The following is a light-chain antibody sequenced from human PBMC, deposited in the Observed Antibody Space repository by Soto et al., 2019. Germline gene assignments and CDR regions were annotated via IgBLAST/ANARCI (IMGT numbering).Light chain of an antibody. CDR2: TAS. CDR3: QQYRDYSWT. V-gene: IGKV1-5*03. CDR1: QSIGIW. J-gene: IGKJ1*01. Sequence: IKMTQSPSTVSASVGDRVAITCRASQSIGIWLAWYQQKPGKAPRFLIYTASTLLGGVPSRFSGSGSGTAFTLTISGLQPDDFATYYCQQYRDYSWTFGQGTKVEIK.